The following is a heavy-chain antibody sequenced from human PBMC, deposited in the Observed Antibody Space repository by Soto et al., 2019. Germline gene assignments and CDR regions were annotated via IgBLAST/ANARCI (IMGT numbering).Heavy chain of an antibody. CDR3: ARVERGTATTVVDAFDI. J-gene: IGHJ3*02. CDR1: GGSVSGANYY. Sequence: QVQLQQWGAGLLKPSETLSLTCAVYGGSVSGANYYWSWIRQPPGKGLEWIGEMSHSGGTHFNTSPKSRVTTSVDTSTNQFSLKMSSVTAADTALYYCARVERGTATTVVDAFDIWGPGTMVTVSS. V-gene: IGHV4-34*01. CDR2: MSHSGGT. D-gene: IGHD1-1*01.